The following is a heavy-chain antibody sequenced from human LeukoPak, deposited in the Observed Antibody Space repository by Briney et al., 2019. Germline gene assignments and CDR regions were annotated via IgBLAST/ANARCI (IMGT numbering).Heavy chain of an antibody. CDR3: ATGFQRTMVRGVIHAFDI. D-gene: IGHD3-10*01. J-gene: IGHJ3*02. V-gene: IGHV1-18*01. CDR2: ISAYNGNT. Sequence: ASVKVSCKASGYTFTSYGISWVRQAPGQGLEWMGWISAYNGNTNYAQKLQGRVTMTTDTSTSTAYMELRSLRSEDTAVYYCATGFQRTMVRGVIHAFDIWGQGTMVTVSS. CDR1: GYTFTSYG.